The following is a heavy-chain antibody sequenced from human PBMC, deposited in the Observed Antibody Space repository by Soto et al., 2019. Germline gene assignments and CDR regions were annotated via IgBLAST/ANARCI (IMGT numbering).Heavy chain of an antibody. V-gene: IGHV3-23*01. Sequence: GGSLRLSCAASGFTFSSYALNWVRQAPGKGLEWVSAISGTGTSTYYADSVKGRFTISRDNSKNTLYLQMNSLRGDDTAIYYCAKDRSTVVTRALDYWGQGTLVTVSS. CDR1: GFTFSSYA. CDR2: ISGTGTST. D-gene: IGHD2-21*02. J-gene: IGHJ4*02. CDR3: AKDRSTVVTRALDY.